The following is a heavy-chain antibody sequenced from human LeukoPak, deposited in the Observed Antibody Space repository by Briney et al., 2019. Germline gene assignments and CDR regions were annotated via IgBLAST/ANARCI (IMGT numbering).Heavy chain of an antibody. V-gene: IGHV3-74*01. D-gene: IGHD1-7*01. CDR1: GFTFGDYW. Sequence: GGSLRLSCAASGFTFGDYWMHWVRQAPEKGLVWVSPIKGDGSSTSYADSVKGRFTISRDNAKNTLYLQMNSLRAEDTAVYYCAGWDYQHEPHFDYWGQGTTVTVSS. CDR3: AGWDYQHEPHFDY. CDR2: IKGDGSST. J-gene: IGHJ4*03.